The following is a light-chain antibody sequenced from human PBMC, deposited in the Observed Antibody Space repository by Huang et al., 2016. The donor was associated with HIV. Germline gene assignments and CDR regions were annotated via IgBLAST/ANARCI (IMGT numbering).Light chain of an antibody. J-gene: IGKJ2*01. CDR2: ATS. Sequence: DIQMTQSPPSLSASLGDRVTIPCRASQSITTYLNWYRHKPGEAPELLIHATSTLQNGVPSRFSGGGSGTDFTLTITNLQPEDVASYYCQQSYNLPYTFGRGTKVDIK. CDR1: QSITTY. CDR3: QQSYNLPYT. V-gene: IGKV1-39*01.